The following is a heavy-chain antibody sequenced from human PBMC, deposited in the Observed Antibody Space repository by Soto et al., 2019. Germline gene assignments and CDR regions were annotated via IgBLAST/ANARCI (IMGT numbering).Heavy chain of an antibody. Sequence: QVQLVQSGAEVKKPGASVKVSCKVSGYTLTELSMHWVRQAPGKGLEWMGGFDPEDGETIYAQKFQGRVTMTEDTSTDTAYMGLGNLGSGGLAVYYWATYRYARMGPLYGMDVWGQGTTVTVSS. CDR3: ATYRYARMGPLYGMDV. CDR2: FDPEDGET. V-gene: IGHV1-24*01. D-gene: IGHD3-16*01. J-gene: IGHJ6*02. CDR1: GYTLTELS.